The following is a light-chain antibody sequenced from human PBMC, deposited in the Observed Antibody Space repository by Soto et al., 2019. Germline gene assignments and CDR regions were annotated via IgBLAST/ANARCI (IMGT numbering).Light chain of an antibody. Sequence: EIVMTQSPATLSVSPGERATLSCRASQSVGSNLAWYQQKPGQAPRLLIYGASNRATGIPARFSGSGSGAEFTLTISRLQSEDFAVYYCQKYNDWPPWTVGQGTKVDIK. V-gene: IGKV3-15*01. J-gene: IGKJ1*01. CDR1: QSVGSN. CDR3: QKYNDWPPWT. CDR2: GAS.